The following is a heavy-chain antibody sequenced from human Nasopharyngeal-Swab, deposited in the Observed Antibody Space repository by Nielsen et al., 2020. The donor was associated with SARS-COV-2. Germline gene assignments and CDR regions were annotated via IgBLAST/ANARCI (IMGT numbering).Heavy chain of an antibody. CDR1: GGSFSGYY. J-gene: IGHJ4*02. CDR2: INHSGST. D-gene: IGHD4-11*01. CDR3: ARHDYINYN. Sequence: GSLSLSCAVYGGSFSGYYWSWIRQPPGKGLEWIGEINHSGSTNYNPSLKSRVTISVDTSKNQFSLKLSSVTAADTAVYYCARHDYINYNWGQGTLVTVSS. V-gene: IGHV4-34*01.